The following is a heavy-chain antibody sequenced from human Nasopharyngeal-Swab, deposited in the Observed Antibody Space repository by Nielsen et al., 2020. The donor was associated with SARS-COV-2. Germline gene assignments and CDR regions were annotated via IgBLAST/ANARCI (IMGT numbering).Heavy chain of an antibody. CDR3: ASEPGGMAAPGKHFHP. J-gene: IGHJ5*02. D-gene: IGHD6-13*01. Sequence: ASVKVSCKASGFTFNQYYMHWVRQAPGQGLEWMGVITPSGGATNYARKFRGRVTLTRDPSTNTVYLDLSSLKSEDTAVYFCASEPGGMAAPGKHFHPWGQGTLVTVSS. CDR2: ITPSGGAT. V-gene: IGHV1-46*02. CDR1: GFTFNQYY.